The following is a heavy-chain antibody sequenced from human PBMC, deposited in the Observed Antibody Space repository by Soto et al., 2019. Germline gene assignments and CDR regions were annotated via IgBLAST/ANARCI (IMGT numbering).Heavy chain of an antibody. D-gene: IGHD4-17*01. CDR1: GYTFTSYG. CDR2: ISADNGNT. Sequence: QVQLVQSGAEVKKPGASVKVSCKASGYTFTSYGISWVRQAPGQGLEWMGWISADNGNTNYAQKLQGRGTMTTDTSTSTAYMELRSLRSDYTAVYYFARDAFTVTNNWFDPWGQGTLVTVSS. V-gene: IGHV1-18*01. CDR3: ARDAFTVTNNWFDP. J-gene: IGHJ5*02.